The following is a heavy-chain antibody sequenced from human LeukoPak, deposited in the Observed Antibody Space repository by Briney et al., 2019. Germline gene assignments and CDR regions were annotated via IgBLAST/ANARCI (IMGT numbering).Heavy chain of an antibody. Sequence: ASVKLSCKASGATFSSYAISWVRQAPGQGLEWMGGIIPIFGTANYAQKFPGRGTITADESTSTAYLELSSLRSEDTAVYYCARARDYGDYVIGRWFDPWGQGTLVTVSS. J-gene: IGHJ5*02. CDR1: GATFSSYA. V-gene: IGHV1-69*01. CDR2: IIPIFGTA. CDR3: ARARDYGDYVIGRWFDP. D-gene: IGHD4-17*01.